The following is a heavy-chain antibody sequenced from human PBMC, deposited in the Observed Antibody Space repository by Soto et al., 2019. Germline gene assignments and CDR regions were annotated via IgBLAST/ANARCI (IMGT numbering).Heavy chain of an antibody. Sequence: GESLKISCKGSGYSFSSYWISWVRQMPGKGLEWMGRIDPSDSYTKYSPSFQGHVTISADKSISTAYLQWSSLKASDTAMYYCARQGQQLGYYYYYGMDVWGQGTTVTVSS. CDR2: IDPSDSYT. D-gene: IGHD6-13*01. CDR3: ARQGQQLGYYYYYGMDV. J-gene: IGHJ6*02. V-gene: IGHV5-10-1*01. CDR1: GYSFSSYW.